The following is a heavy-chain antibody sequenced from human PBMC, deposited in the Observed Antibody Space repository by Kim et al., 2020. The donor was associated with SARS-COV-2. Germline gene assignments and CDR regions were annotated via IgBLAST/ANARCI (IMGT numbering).Heavy chain of an antibody. V-gene: IGHV4-59*01. J-gene: IGHJ3*02. Sequence: YNPPLKSRVPISVDTSKNQFSLKLSSVTAADTAVYYCARVVVSGVGAFDIWGQGTMVTVSS. D-gene: IGHD6-19*01. CDR3: ARVVVSGVGAFDI.